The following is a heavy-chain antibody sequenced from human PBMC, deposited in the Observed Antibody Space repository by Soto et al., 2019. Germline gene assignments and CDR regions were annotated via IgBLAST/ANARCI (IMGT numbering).Heavy chain of an antibody. CDR2: IYYSGST. V-gene: IGHV4-31*03. J-gene: IGHJ4*02. CDR3: ARASDYIWGSYRSVVDY. Sequence: SETLSLTCTVSGGSISSGGYYWSWIRQHPGKGLEWIGYIYYSGSTYYNPSLKSRVTISVDTSKNQFSLKLSSVTAADTAVYYCARASDYIWGSYRSVVDYWGQGTLVTVSS. D-gene: IGHD3-16*02. CDR1: GGSISSGGYY.